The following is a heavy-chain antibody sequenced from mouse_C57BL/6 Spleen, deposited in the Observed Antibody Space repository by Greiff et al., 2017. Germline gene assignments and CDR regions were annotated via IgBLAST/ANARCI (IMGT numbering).Heavy chain of an antibody. CDR2: SPGSGNPY. V-gene: IGHV1-83*01. J-gene: IGHJ4*01. Sequence: VQLQQSGPELVKPGASVKMSCKASGYTFTDYYMHWVKQKPGKGLEWIGEISPGSGNPYYNEQFKGKATLTADTSSSTAYMQLSSLTSEDSSVYFGAIWENYYGSTYAMDYWGQGTSVTVSS. CDR3: IWENYYGSTYAMDY. D-gene: IGHD1-1*01. CDR1: YTFTDYYM.